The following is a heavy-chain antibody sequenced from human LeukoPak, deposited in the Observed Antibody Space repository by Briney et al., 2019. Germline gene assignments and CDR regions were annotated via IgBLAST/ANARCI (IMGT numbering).Heavy chain of an antibody. V-gene: IGHV3-7*01. Sequence: GGSLRLSCAGTGFTFSKYWMNWVRQAPGKGLEWVANIKEDGSQIYYADSVEGRLTISRDNPKNSVSLQMNSLRAEDTAVYYCAGSSGWLFDYWGQGTLVAVSS. CDR1: GFTFSKYW. D-gene: IGHD3-22*01. J-gene: IGHJ4*02. CDR2: IKEDGSQI. CDR3: AGSSGWLFDY.